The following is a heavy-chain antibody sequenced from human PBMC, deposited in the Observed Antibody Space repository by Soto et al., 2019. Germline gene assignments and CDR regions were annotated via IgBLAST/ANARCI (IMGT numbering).Heavy chain of an antibody. Sequence: SETLSLTCGVDGGSFSGYYWSWIRQPPGKGLEWIGEIIHTGSTNYSPSLKSRVAISIDTSKNHFSLQLNSVTAADTAVYYCARRRKDCSAGSCYSLGYWGQGTRVTV. J-gene: IGHJ4*02. CDR3: ARRRKDCSAGSCYSLGY. CDR2: IIHTGST. D-gene: IGHD2-15*01. V-gene: IGHV4-34*12. CDR1: GGSFSGYY.